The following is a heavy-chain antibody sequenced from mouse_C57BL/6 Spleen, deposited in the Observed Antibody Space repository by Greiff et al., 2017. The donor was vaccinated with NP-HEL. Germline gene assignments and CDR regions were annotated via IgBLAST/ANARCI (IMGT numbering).Heavy chain of an antibody. D-gene: IGHD2-3*01. CDR2: IDPSDSYT. V-gene: IGHV1-50*01. J-gene: IGHJ2*01. CDR3: ARGKDGYYREDY. CDR1: GYTFTSYW. Sequence: QVQLQQSGAELVKPGASVKLSCKASGYTFTSYWMQWVKQRPGQGLEWIGEIDPSDSYTNYNQKFKGKATLTVDTSSSTAYMQLSSLTSEDSAVYYCARGKDGYYREDYWGQGTTLTVSS.